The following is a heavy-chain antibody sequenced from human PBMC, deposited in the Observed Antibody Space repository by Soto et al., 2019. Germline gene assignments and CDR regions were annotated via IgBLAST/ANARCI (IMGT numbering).Heavy chain of an antibody. CDR1: GGTFSSYT. Sequence: QVQLVQSGAEVKKPGSSVKVSCKASGGTFSSYTISWVRQAPGQGLEWMGRIIPILGIANYAQKFQGRVTMTADKGTGRGDEELSSRRSEETAVDYCARDVAAGTFGEQDYYAYYMDFWGKGTTVTVSS. CDR2: IIPILGIA. V-gene: IGHV1-69*08. D-gene: IGHD6-13*01. J-gene: IGHJ6*03. CDR3: ARDVAAGTFGEQDYYAYYMDF.